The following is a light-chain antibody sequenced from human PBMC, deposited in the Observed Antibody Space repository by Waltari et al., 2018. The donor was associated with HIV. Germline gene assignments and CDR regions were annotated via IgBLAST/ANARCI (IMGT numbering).Light chain of an antibody. V-gene: IGLV2-14*03. CDR3: SSYTSSSTLYV. CDR1: SSVVGGSNS. CDR2: DVR. Sequence: QSALTQPASVSGSPGPPITISCPGPSSVVGGSNSLPWYQQHPGKAPKLMIYDVRNRPSGVSNRFSGSKSGNTASLTISGLQAEDEADYYCSSYTSSSTLYVFGTGTKVTVL. J-gene: IGLJ1*01.